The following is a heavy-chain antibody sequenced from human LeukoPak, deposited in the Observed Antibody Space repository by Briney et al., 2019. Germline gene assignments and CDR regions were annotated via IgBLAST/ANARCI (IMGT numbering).Heavy chain of an antibody. CDR1: GYTFTGYY. D-gene: IGHD4-11*01. CDR3: ARDRVDYSNTFKY. V-gene: IGHV1-2*06. CDR2: INPNSGGT. J-gene: IGHJ4*02. Sequence: ASVKVSCKASGYTFTGYYMHWVRQAPGQGLEWMGRINPNSGGTNYAQKFQGRVTITRDTSASTAYMELSSLRSEDTAVYSCARDRVDYSNTFKYWGQGTLVTVSS.